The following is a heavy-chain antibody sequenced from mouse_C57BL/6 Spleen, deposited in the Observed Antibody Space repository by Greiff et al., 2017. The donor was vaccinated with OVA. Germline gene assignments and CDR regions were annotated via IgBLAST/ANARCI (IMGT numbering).Heavy chain of an antibody. J-gene: IGHJ2*01. D-gene: IGHD1-1*01. V-gene: IGHV14-3*01. CDR3: ASYYGSSYYYFDY. CDR1: GFNIKNTY. Sequence: EVQLQESVAELVRPGASVKLSCTASGFNIKNTYMHWVKQRPEQGLEWIGRIDPANGNTKYAPKFQGKATITADTSSNTAYLQLSSLTSEDTAIYYCASYYGSSYYYFDYWGQGTTLTVSS. CDR2: IDPANGNT.